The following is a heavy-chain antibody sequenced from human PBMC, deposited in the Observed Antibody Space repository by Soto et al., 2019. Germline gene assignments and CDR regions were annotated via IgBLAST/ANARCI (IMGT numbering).Heavy chain of an antibody. J-gene: IGHJ4*02. Sequence: EVQLLESGGGLVQPGGSLRLSCVASGFTFSSYAMNWVRQAPGKGLEWVSVISGNGGRTDYADSVKGRFTISRDNFKNTLYLQLNSLRVEDTAVYYCAKDNRWLVPTYVDCWGQGTLVTVSS. CDR1: GFTFSSYA. D-gene: IGHD6-19*01. CDR3: AKDNRWLVPTYVDC. CDR2: ISGNGGRT. V-gene: IGHV3-23*01.